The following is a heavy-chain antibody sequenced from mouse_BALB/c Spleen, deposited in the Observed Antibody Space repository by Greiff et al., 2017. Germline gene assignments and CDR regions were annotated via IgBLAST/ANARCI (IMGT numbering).Heavy chain of an antibody. CDR1: GYTFTDYN. J-gene: IGHJ4*01. CDR2: INPNNGGT. D-gene: IGHD2-4*01. CDR3: ARRGLRRLYYAMDY. Sequence: EVQLQQSGPELVKPGASVKIPCKASGYTFTDYNMDWVKQSHGKSLEWIGDINPNNGGTIYNQKFKGKATLTVDKSSSTAYMELRSLTSEDTAVYYCARRGLRRLYYAMDYWGQGTSVTVSS. V-gene: IGHV1-18*01.